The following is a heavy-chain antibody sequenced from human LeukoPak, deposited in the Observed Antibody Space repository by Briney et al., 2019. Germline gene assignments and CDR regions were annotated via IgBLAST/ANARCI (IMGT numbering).Heavy chain of an antibody. CDR2: ISYDGSNK. D-gene: IGHD2-2*01. CDR1: GFTFSSYA. CDR3: ARGGDIVVVPAAMGAFDI. V-gene: IGHV3-30*04. Sequence: GGSLRLSCAASGFTFSSYAMHWVRQAPGKGLEWVAVISYDGSNKYYADSVKGRFTISRDNSKNTLYLQMNSLRAEDTAVYYCARGGDIVVVPAAMGAFDIWGQGTMVTVSS. J-gene: IGHJ3*02.